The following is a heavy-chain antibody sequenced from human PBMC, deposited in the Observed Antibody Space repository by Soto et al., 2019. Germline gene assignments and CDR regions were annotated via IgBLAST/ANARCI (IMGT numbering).Heavy chain of an antibody. Sequence: GGSLRLSCAASGFTFSGSAMHWVRQASGKGLEWVGRIRSKANSYATAYAASVKGRFTISRDDSKNTAYLQMNSLKTEDTAVYYCTRRFPYTHYYYGMDVWGQGTTVTVSS. J-gene: IGHJ6*02. CDR3: TRRFPYTHYYYGMDV. CDR1: GFTFSGSA. CDR2: IRSKANSYAT. D-gene: IGHD2-2*02. V-gene: IGHV3-73*01.